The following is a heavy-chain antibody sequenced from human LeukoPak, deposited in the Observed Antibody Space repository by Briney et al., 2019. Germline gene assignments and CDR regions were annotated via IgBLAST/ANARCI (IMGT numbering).Heavy chain of an antibody. D-gene: IGHD6-19*01. J-gene: IGHJ4*02. Sequence: PGGSLRLSCAASGFTFSGYIMNWVRQAPGKGLEWVSFICSSGNTIYYADSVKGRFTVSRDNAKNSLYLQMKSLRAEDTAVYYCARDQWLDYWGQGTLVTVSS. V-gene: IGHV3-48*01. CDR3: ARDQWLDY. CDR2: ICSSGNTI. CDR1: GFTFSGYI.